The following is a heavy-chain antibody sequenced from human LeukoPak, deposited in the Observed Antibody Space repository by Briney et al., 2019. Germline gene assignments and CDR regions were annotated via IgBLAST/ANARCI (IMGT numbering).Heavy chain of an antibody. CDR1: GFTFSSYG. D-gene: IGHD3-10*01. V-gene: IGHV3-30*02. Sequence: PGGSLRLSCAASGFTFSSYGMHRVRQAPGKGLEWVAFIRYDGSNKYYADSVKGRFTISRDNSKNTLYLQMNSLRAEDTAVYYCAKDAELLWFGEAGFGSYFDYWGQGTLVTVFS. J-gene: IGHJ4*02. CDR3: AKDAELLWFGEAGFGSYFDY. CDR2: IRYDGSNK.